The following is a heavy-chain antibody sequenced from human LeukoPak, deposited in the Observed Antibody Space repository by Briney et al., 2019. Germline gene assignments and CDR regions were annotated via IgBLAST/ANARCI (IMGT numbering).Heavy chain of an antibody. CDR1: GFTFSSYG. J-gene: IGHJ6*03. CDR2: ISYDGSNK. D-gene: IGHD3-10*01. Sequence: PGGSLRLSCAASGFTFSSYGMHWVRQAPGKGLEWVAVISYDGSNKYYADSVKGRFTISRDNSKNTLYLQMGSLRAEDMAVYYCARARSFLSYMDVWGKGTTVTISS. CDR3: ARARSFLSYMDV. V-gene: IGHV3-30*03.